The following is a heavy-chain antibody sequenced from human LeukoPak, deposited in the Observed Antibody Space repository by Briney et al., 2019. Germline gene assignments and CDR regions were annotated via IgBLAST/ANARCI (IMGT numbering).Heavy chain of an antibody. V-gene: IGHV4-38-2*02. J-gene: IGHJ3*02. Sequence: SETLSLTCTVSVYSISYGNYWGWIRQPPGKGLEWIGSIYHSGNTYYNPSLESRVTISVDTSKNQFSLKLSSVTAADTAVYYCAVSTVTTRRLAFDIWGQGTMVTVSS. CDR2: IYHSGNT. D-gene: IGHD4-17*01. CDR3: AVSTVTTRRLAFDI. CDR1: VYSISYGNY.